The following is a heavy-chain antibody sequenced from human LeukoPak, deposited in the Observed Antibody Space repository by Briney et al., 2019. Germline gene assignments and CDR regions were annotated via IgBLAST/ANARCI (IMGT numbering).Heavy chain of an antibody. J-gene: IGHJ4*02. CDR2: ISSSSSYI. CDR1: GFTFSSYS. D-gene: IGHD3-3*01. CDR3: ARDLFVGYVYYLDY. Sequence: GGSLRLSCAASGFTFSSYSMNWVRQAPGKGLEWVSSISSSSSYIYYADSVKGRFTISRDNAKNSLYLQMNSLRAEDTAVYYCARDLFVGYVYYLDYWGQGTLVTVSS. V-gene: IGHV3-21*01.